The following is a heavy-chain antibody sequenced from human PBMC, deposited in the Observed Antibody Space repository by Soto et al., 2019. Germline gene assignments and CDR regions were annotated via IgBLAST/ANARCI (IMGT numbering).Heavy chain of an antibody. V-gene: IGHV3-66*01. Sequence: GGSLRLSYAASGLNVRSHYVSRVRKAQGKGLGWVSVIYSGGSTYYADSVKGRFTISRDTSKTTLYLQMNSLRAEDPAGYYCGRYFFVGEVGMPAEAHALEFWVKGS. CDR2: IYSGGST. J-gene: IGHJ3*01. D-gene: IGHD2-2*01. CDR1: GLNVRSHY. CDR3: GRYFFVGEVGMPAEAHALEF.